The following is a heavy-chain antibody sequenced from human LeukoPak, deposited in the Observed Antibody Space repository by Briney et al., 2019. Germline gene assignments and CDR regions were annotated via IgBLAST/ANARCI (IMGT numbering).Heavy chain of an antibody. CDR3: ATSAGGGYHYFDY. CDR2: ISGSGGST. CDR1: GFTFSSYA. Sequence: GGSLRLPCAASGFTFSSYAMSWVRQAPGKGLEWVSAISGSGGSTYYADSVKGRFTISRDNSKNTLYLQMNGLRAEDTAVYYCATSAGGGYHYFDYWGQGILVTVSS. J-gene: IGHJ4*02. V-gene: IGHV3-23*01. D-gene: IGHD3-22*01.